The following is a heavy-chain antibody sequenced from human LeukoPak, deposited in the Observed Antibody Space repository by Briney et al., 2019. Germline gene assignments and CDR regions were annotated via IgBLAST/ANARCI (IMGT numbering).Heavy chain of an antibody. CDR3: ARGRRSSNRHDALDV. V-gene: IGHV4-59*01. D-gene: IGHD6-13*01. J-gene: IGHJ3*01. CDR2: IDYSEST. CDR1: GGSIGTYY. Sequence: PSETLSLTCSVSGGSIGTYYWTWMRHPPGEGLEWIGYIDYSESTSYNPSLKSRVTISLVTSRNQFSLKLSSVTAVDTAVYYCARGRRSSNRHDALDVWGQGTMVTVSS.